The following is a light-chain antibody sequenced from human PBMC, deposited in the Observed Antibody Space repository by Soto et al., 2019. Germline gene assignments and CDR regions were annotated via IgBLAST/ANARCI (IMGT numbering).Light chain of an antibody. Sequence: QSVLTQPPSASGTPGQRVTISCSGSSSNIGSNYVYWYQQLPGTAPKLLIYEVNNRPSGVSKRFSGSKAGNTASLTISGLLDEDEADYFCASFRSGTILVFGSGTKVTVL. CDR1: SSNIGSNY. CDR3: ASFRSGTILV. CDR2: EVN. V-gene: IGLV1-47*01. J-gene: IGLJ1*01.